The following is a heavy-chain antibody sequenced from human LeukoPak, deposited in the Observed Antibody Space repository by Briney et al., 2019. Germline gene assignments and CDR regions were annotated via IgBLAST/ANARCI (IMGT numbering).Heavy chain of an antibody. D-gene: IGHD1-26*01. J-gene: IGHJ4*02. CDR2: INHSGST. CDR3: AHSGSSPSGYFDY. V-gene: IGHV4-34*01. CDR1: GGSFSGYY. Sequence: SETLSLTCAVYGGSFSGYYWSWIRQPPGKGLEWIGEINHSGSTNYNPSLKSRVTISVDTSKNQFSLKLSSVTAADTAVYYCAHSGSSPSGYFDYWGQGTLVTVSS.